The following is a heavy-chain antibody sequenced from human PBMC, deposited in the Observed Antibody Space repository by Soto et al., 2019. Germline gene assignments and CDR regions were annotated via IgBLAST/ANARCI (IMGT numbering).Heavy chain of an antibody. CDR3: AKLRPGIEVAGDFDY. D-gene: IGHD6-19*01. CDR2: ISGSGGST. CDR1: GFTFSSYA. J-gene: IGHJ4*02. V-gene: IGHV3-23*01. Sequence: PGGSLRLSWAASGFTFSSYAMSWVRQAPGNGLEWVSAISGSGGSTYYADSVKGRFTISTDNSKNTLYLQMNSMRAEDPAVYYCAKLRPGIEVAGDFDYWGQGTLVTVSS.